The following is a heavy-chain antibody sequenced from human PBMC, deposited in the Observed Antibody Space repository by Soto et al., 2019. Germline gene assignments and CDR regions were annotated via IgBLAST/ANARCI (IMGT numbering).Heavy chain of an antibody. CDR3: ALLYFPTGVCYWRDWLDP. CDR1: GGTFSSYA. Sequence: QVQLVQSGAEVKKPGSSVKVSCKASGGTFSSYAISWVRQAPGQGLEWMGGIIPIFGTANYAQKFQGRVTITADESTSTADMELSILRSEDTAVAYCALLYFPTGVCYWRDWLDPWGQGTRVTVAS. CDR2: IIPIFGTA. V-gene: IGHV1-69*01. D-gene: IGHD2-8*01. J-gene: IGHJ5*02.